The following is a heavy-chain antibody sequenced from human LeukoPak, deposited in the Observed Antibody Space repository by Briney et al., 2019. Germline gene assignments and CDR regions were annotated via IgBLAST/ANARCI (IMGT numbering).Heavy chain of an antibody. V-gene: IGHV1-69*04. D-gene: IGHD3-22*01. J-gene: IGHJ4*02. CDR3: ARDPRPSYDSSDYYYPGDY. CDR2: IIPILGIT. CDR1: GDTFSSYT. Sequence: SVKVSCKASGDTFSSYTISWVRQAPGQGLEWMGRIIPILGITNYAQKFQGRVTMTRDTSTSTVYMELSSLRSEDTAVYYCARDPRPSYDSSDYYYPGDYWGQGTLVTVSS.